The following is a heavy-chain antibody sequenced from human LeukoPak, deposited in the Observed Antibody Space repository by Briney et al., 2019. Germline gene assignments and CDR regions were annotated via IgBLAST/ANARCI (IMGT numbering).Heavy chain of an antibody. CDR1: GFPFSSYS. Sequence: GGSLRLSCAASGFPFSSYSMNWVRQAPGKGLEWVSYISSSGSTIYYADSVKGRFTISRDNAKNSLYLQMNSLRAEDTAVYYCAKDCGEAAGSHWGQGTLVTVSS. CDR2: ISSSGSTI. D-gene: IGHD6-13*01. J-gene: IGHJ4*02. CDR3: AKDCGEAAGSH. V-gene: IGHV3-48*04.